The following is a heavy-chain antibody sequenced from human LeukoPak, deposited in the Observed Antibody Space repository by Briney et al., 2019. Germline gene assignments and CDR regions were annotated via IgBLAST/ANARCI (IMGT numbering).Heavy chain of an antibody. V-gene: IGHV1-69*05. CDR3: ARDREFSISGSYFPDAFDI. D-gene: IGHD3-10*01. Sequence: ASVKVSCKASGGTFSSYAISWVRQAPGQGLEWMGGIIPIFGTANYAQKFQGRVTITTDESTSTAYMELSSLRSEDTAVYYCARDREFSISGSYFPDAFDIWGQGTMVTVSS. J-gene: IGHJ3*02. CDR1: GGTFSSYA. CDR2: IIPIFGTA.